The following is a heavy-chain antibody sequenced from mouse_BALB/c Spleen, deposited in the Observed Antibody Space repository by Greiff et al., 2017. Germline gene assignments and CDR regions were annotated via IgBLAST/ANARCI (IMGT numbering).Heavy chain of an antibody. Sequence: EVMLVESGGGLVKPGGSLKLSCAASGFTFSSYAMSWVRQTPEKRLEWVASISSGGSTYYPDSVKGRFTISRDNARNILYLQMSSLRSEDTAMYYCARGMITTYFDVWGEGTTVTVSS. CDR1: GFTFSSYA. CDR3: ARGMITTYFDV. V-gene: IGHV5-6-5*01. J-gene: IGHJ1*01. CDR2: ISSGGST. D-gene: IGHD2-4*01.